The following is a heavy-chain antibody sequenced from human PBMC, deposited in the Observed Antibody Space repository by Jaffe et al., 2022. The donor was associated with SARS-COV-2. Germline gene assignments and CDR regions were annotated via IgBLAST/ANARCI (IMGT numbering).Heavy chain of an antibody. Sequence: EVHLVESGGGLVQPGGSLRLSCAASGFTFNTYVMTWVRQAPGKGLEWVSTISVSGGRTFYADSVKGRFTISRDNSKNTLWLQMDSLRAEDTALYYCAKDFPETSRSYYSDFRGQGTLVTVSS. D-gene: IGHD3-10*01. CDR2: ISVSGGRT. CDR3: AKDFPETSRSYYSDF. J-gene: IGHJ4*02. CDR1: GFTFNTYV. V-gene: IGHV3-23*04.